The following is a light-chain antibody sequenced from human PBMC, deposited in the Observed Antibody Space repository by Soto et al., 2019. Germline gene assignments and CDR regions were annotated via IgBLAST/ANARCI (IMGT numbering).Light chain of an antibody. Sequence: DIQLTQSPSTLSPSVGDRGTITCRASQSISSWLAWYQQKPGKAPKLLIYKASSLQSGVPSRFSGSGSGTEFTLTISSLQPDDFAIYYCQQYNSYTHTFGQGTKLEIK. J-gene: IGKJ2*01. CDR3: QQYNSYTHT. CDR1: QSISSW. CDR2: KAS. V-gene: IGKV1-5*03.